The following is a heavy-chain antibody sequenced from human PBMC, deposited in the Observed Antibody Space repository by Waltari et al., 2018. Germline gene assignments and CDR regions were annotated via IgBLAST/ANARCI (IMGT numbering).Heavy chain of an antibody. D-gene: IGHD2-2*01. Sequence: VQLVDSGGDMVQPGGSLRLSCAASGFTFTSYALHWVRPAPGKGLEWVSGISVAGMTTYYADCGGCRFTISRDNAKNTVYLQMDSLRVEDTAVYYCAKDVALLVVPAAHDWFDPWGQGTLVTVSS. CDR3: AKDVALLVVPAAHDWFDP. J-gene: IGHJ5*01. CDR1: GFTFTSYA. V-gene: IGHV3-23*04. CDR2: ISVAGMTT.